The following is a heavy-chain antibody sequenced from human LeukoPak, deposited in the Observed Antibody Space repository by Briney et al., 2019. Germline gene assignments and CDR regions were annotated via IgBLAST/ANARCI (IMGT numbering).Heavy chain of an antibody. CDR1: GGSISSGGYH. Sequence: SQTLSLTCTVSGGSISSGGYHWSWIRQHPGKGLEWIGYIYYSGSTYYNPSLKSRVTISVDTSKNQFSLKLSSVTAADTAVYYCASGRYCSSTSCPIDYYYYGMDVWGQGTTVTVSS. CDR2: IYYSGST. CDR3: ASGRYCSSTSCPIDYYYYGMDV. V-gene: IGHV4-31*03. D-gene: IGHD2-2*01. J-gene: IGHJ6*02.